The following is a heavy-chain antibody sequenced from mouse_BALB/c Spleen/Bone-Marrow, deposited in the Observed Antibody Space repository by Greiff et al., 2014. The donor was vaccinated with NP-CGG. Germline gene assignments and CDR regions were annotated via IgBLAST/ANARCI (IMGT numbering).Heavy chain of an antibody. D-gene: IGHD2-10*01. J-gene: IGHJ4*01. CDR2: ICTCCGNT. V-gene: IGHV1-63*01. CDR3: ERSYYGNYYAIDY. Sequence: VQLLQSGAELVRPGISVKISCKASGYTFTNYGVGWVKQSPGHGLEWIGVICTCCGNTNYNKKFKGKATMTVDKSSSSAYMELARLTSEDSAIYYCERSYYGNYYAIDYWGQGTSVTVSS. CDR1: GYTFTNYG.